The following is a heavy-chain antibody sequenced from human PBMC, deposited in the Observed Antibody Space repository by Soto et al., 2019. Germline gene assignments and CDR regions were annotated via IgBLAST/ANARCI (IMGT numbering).Heavy chain of an antibody. CDR2: ISSSSSYI. CDR1: GFTFSSYS. CDR3: ARVQEEYFDWFRY. Sequence: GGSLRLSCAASGFTFSSYSMNWVRQAPGKGLEWVSSISSSSSYIYYADSVKGRFTISRDNAKNSLYLQMNSLRAEDTAVYYCARVQEEYFDWFRYWGQGTLVTVSS. J-gene: IGHJ4*02. D-gene: IGHD3-9*01. V-gene: IGHV3-21*01.